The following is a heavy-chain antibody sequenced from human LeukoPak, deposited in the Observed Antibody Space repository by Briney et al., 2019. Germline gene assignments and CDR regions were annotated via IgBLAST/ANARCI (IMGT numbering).Heavy chain of an antibody. Sequence: SETLSLTCAVYGVSFSGYYWSWIRQPPGKGLEWIGEINHSGGTNYNPSLKRRVTISVDTSKNQFSLKLSSVNAAHTAVYYCARFSTVTKVYYYYGMDVWGQGTTVTVSS. CDR3: ARFSTVTKVYYYYGMDV. CDR1: GVSFSGYY. V-gene: IGHV4-34*01. J-gene: IGHJ6*02. D-gene: IGHD4-17*01. CDR2: INHSGGT.